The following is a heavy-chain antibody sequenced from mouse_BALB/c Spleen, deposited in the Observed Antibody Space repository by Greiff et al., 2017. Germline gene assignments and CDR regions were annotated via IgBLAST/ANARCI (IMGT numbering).Heavy chain of an antibody. Sequence: EVKVVESGGGLVKPGGSLKLSCAASGFTFSSYAMSWVRQSPEKRLEWVAEISSGGSYTYYPDTVTGRFTISRDNAKNTLYLEMSSLRSEDTAMYYCAATMITSWFAYWGQGTLVTVSA. CDR2: ISSGGSYT. CDR1: GFTFSSYA. CDR3: AATMITSWFAY. J-gene: IGHJ3*01. D-gene: IGHD2-4*01. V-gene: IGHV5-9-4*01.